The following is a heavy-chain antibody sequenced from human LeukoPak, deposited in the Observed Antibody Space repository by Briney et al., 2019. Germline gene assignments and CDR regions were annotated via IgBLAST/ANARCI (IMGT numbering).Heavy chain of an antibody. J-gene: IGHJ4*02. CDR3: AATYYYDSSGYYSPGY. CDR2: IYYSGST. V-gene: IGHV4-59*01. Sequence: ASETLSLTCTVSGGSISSYYWSWIRQPPGKGLEWIGYIYYSGSTNYNPSLKSRVTISVDTSKNQFSLKLSSVTAADTAVYYCAATYYYDSSGYYSPGYWGQGTLVTVSS. CDR1: GGSISSYY. D-gene: IGHD3-22*01.